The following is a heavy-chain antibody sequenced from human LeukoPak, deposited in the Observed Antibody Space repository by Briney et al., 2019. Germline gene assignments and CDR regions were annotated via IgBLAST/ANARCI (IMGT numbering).Heavy chain of an antibody. CDR2: IGTTDDT. J-gene: IGHJ4*02. Sequence: GGSLRLSCVASGFPFGSYPMTWVRQPPVKGLEWVSTIGTTDDTYYADSVKGRFTISRDNYKDTLYLQMHSLGAEDTAIYYCAKSRIVDHRGYFDYWGQGTLVTVSS. CDR1: GFPFGSYP. CDR3: AKSRIVDHRGYFDY. V-gene: IGHV3-23*01. D-gene: IGHD2-15*01.